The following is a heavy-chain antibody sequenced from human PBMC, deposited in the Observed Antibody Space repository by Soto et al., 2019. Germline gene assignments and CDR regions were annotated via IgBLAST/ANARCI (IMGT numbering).Heavy chain of an antibody. CDR2: ISGSGGST. Sequence: PGGSLRLSCAASGFTFSSYAMSWVRQAPGKGLEWVSAISGSGGSTYYADSVKGRFTISRDNSKNTLYLQMNSLRAEDTAVYYCAKDSSYYDYGDYGWFDPWGQGTLVTVSS. CDR1: GFTFSSYA. J-gene: IGHJ5*02. CDR3: AKDSSYYDYGDYGWFDP. D-gene: IGHD4-17*01. V-gene: IGHV3-23*01.